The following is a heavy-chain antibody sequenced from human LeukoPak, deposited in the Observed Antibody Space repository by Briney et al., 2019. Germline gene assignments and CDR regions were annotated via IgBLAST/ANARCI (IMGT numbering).Heavy chain of an antibody. Sequence: SETLSLTCTVSGGSISSSSYYWGWIRQPPGKGLEWIGSIYYSGSTYYNPSLKSRFTISVDTSKNQFSLKLSSVTAADTAVYYCARDSLDYGGNSDAFDIWGQGTMVTVSS. J-gene: IGHJ3*02. CDR1: GGSISSSSYY. D-gene: IGHD4-23*01. CDR2: IYYSGST. V-gene: IGHV4-39*02. CDR3: ARDSLDYGGNSDAFDI.